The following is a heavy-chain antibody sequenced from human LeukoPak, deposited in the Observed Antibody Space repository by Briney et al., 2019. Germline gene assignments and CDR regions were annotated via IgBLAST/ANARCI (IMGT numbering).Heavy chain of an antibody. J-gene: IGHJ4*02. CDR1: GISLSTSGVG. D-gene: IGHD4/OR15-4a*01. Sequence: SGPTLVKPTQTLTLTCTFSGISLSTSGVGVGWIRQPPGKALEWLALIYWDDDKRYSPSLKSRLTITKDSSRNQVVLRMTNMDPVDTATYFCTHLYRAHFDYWGQGTLVTVSS. CDR2: IYWDDDK. V-gene: IGHV2-5*02. CDR3: THLYRAHFDY.